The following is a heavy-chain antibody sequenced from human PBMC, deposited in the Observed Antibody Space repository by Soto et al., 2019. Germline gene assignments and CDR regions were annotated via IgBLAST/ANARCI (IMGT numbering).Heavy chain of an antibody. J-gene: IGHJ6*02. CDR1: GGTFSSYA. V-gene: IGHV1-69*12. D-gene: IGHD1-20*01. CDR2: IIPIFGTA. CDR3: ARGITGTVTYYYGLDV. Sequence: QVQLVQSGSEVKKPGSSMMVSCKASGGTFSSYAISWVREAPGQGLEWMGGIIPIFGTADYAQKFHGRVTITADESTSTAYMELSSLRSEDTAVYYCARGITGTVTYYYGLDVWGQGTTVTVSS.